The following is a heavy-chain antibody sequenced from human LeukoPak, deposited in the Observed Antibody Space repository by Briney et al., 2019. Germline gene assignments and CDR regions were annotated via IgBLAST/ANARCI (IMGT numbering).Heavy chain of an antibody. V-gene: IGHV4-4*02. D-gene: IGHD3-3*01. CDR2: VHLDGRT. CDR1: GGSISSTNW. Sequence: PSETLSLTCGVSGGSISSTNWWTWVRQPPGKGLEWIGEVHLDGRTNYNPSLESRLTMSVDLSENHISLKLTSVTAADTAVYYCAREGGFYRHLDYSGQGTLVTVSS. CDR3: AREGGFYRHLDY. J-gene: IGHJ4*02.